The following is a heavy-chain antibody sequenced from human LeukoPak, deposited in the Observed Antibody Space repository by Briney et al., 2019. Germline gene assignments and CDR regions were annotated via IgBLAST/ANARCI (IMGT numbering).Heavy chain of an antibody. CDR1: GGSFSGYY. CDR2: INHSGST. CDR3: ARRPLYSYGPNDY. J-gene: IGHJ4*02. D-gene: IGHD5-18*01. Sequence: SETLSLTCAVYGGSFSGYYWSWIRQPPGKGLEWIGEINHSGSTNYNPSLKSRVIISVDTSENQFSLKLSSVTAADTAVYYCARRPLYSYGPNDYWGQGTLVTVSS. V-gene: IGHV4-34*01.